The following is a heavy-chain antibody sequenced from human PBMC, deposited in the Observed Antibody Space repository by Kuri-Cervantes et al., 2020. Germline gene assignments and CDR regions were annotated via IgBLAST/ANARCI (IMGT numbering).Heavy chain of an antibody. J-gene: IGHJ4*02. D-gene: IGHD5-18*01. CDR1: GFTFDNYA. CDR2: INSDGSST. V-gene: IGHV3-74*01. CDR3: ARRTAMVNGFDY. Sequence: GGSLRLSCAASGFTFDNYAMSWVRQAPGKGLVWVSRINSDGSSTSYADSVKGRFTISRGNAKNTLYLQMNSLRAEDTAVYYCARRTAMVNGFDYWGQGTLVTVSS.